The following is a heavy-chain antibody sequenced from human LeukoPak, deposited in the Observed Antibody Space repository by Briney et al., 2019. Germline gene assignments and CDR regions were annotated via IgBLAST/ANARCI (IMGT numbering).Heavy chain of an antibody. CDR3: ARDEWELLREGTSFDY. D-gene: IGHD1-26*01. CDR2: ISAYNGNT. Sequence: GSVNVSCKASGYTFTSYGISWVRPAPGQGLEWMGWISAYNGNTNYAQKLQGRVTMTTDTSTSTAYMELRSLRSDDTAVYYCARDEWELLREGTSFDYWGQGPLVPVSS. V-gene: IGHV1-18*01. CDR1: GYTFTSYG. J-gene: IGHJ4*02.